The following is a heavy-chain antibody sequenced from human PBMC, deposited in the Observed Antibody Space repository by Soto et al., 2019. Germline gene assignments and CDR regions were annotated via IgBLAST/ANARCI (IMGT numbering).Heavy chain of an antibody. D-gene: IGHD3-9*01. V-gene: IGHV4-59*01. CDR1: GGSISGFY. Sequence: QWQLQESGPGLLKPSEPLSLTCTVSGGSISGFYWSWIRQPPGKGLEWIGYIYYTGSTNYNPSLKSRVTISVDTSKNQFSLKLSSVTAADTAVYYCARGRHWLDYWGQGTLVTVSS. J-gene: IGHJ4*02. CDR3: ARGRHWLDY. CDR2: IYYTGST.